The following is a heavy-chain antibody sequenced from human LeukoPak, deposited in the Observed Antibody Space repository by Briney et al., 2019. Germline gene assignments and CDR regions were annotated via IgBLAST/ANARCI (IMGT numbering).Heavy chain of an antibody. CDR2: ISYDGSNK. V-gene: IGHV3-30*03. D-gene: IGHD3-22*01. Sequence: PGRSLRLSCAASGFTFSSYGMHWVRQAPGKGLEWVAVISYDGSNKYYADSVKGRFTISRDNSKNTLYLQMNSLRAEDTAVYYCARDSSGYFTSAAPDAFDIWGQGTMVTVSS. J-gene: IGHJ3*02. CDR3: ARDSSGYFTSAAPDAFDI. CDR1: GFTFSSYG.